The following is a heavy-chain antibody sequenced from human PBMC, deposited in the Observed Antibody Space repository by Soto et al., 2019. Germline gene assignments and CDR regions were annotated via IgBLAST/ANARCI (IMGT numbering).Heavy chain of an antibody. Sequence: QVQLVQSGPEVRKPGASVKVSCKASGYTFTSFGISWVRQAPGQGLEWVAWISGYNGNTDYAQKLQGRVTMTTDTSTSGASVELRSLRSDDTAVYYCARDQPYYSSSSSYFEYCGQGTLVTVSS. J-gene: IGHJ4*02. CDR1: GYTFTSFG. CDR2: ISGYNGNT. D-gene: IGHD6-6*01. CDR3: ARDQPYYSSSSSYFEY. V-gene: IGHV1-18*04.